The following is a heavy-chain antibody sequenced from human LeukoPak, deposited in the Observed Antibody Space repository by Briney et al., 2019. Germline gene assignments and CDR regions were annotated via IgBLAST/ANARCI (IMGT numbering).Heavy chain of an antibody. CDR2: IHYTGST. CDR3: ARDGDYYDSSGYYQFDY. Sequence: PSETLSLTCTVSGGSINSYYWSWIRQPPGKGLECIGYIHYTGSTNYNPSLKSRVTISVDTSKSQFSLKLSSVTAADTAVYYCARDGDYYDSSGYYQFDYWGQGTLVTVSS. D-gene: IGHD3-22*01. CDR1: GGSINSYY. J-gene: IGHJ4*02. V-gene: IGHV4-59*12.